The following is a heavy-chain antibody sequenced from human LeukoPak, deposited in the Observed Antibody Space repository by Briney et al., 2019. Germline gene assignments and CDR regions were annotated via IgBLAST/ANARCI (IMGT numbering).Heavy chain of an antibody. Sequence: GGSLRLSCAASGFAFSSYSMNWVRQAPGRGPEWLSYISSASGSIYYADSVKGRFTISRDNAKNSLYLQMNSLRAEDTAVYYCARYRGYWGQGTLVTVSS. CDR3: ARYRGY. J-gene: IGHJ4*02. CDR1: GFAFSSYS. CDR2: ISSASGSI. V-gene: IGHV3-48*04.